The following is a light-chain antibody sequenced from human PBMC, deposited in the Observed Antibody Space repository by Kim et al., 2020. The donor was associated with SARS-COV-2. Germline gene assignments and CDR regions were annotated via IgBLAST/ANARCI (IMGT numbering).Light chain of an antibody. Sequence: LAPGERATLSCRASQSISSYLAWYQQKPGQAPRLLIYDASNRATGIPARFTGSGSGTDFTLTISSLEPEDFAVYYCQQRSRWPITFGQGTRLEIK. J-gene: IGKJ5*01. CDR2: DAS. CDR1: QSISSY. CDR3: QQRSRWPIT. V-gene: IGKV3-11*01.